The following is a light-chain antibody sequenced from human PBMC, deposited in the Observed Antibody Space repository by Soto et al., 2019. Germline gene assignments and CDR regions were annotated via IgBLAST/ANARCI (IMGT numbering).Light chain of an antibody. Sequence: DIQMTQSPSSLSASVGDRVTITCRASQTISIYLNWYEQKPGKAPNLLIHAASLLQGGVPSRFSGSGSGTDFTLTISSLQPEDSATYYCQQVDHFPLTFGGGTKVDIK. J-gene: IGKJ4*01. CDR3: QQVDHFPLT. V-gene: IGKV1-39*01. CDR1: QTISIY. CDR2: AAS.